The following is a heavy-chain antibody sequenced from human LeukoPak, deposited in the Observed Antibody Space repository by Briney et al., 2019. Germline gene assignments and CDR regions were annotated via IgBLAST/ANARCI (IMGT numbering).Heavy chain of an antibody. CDR3: ARLSAYYYGSFFYYYMDV. J-gene: IGHJ6*03. Sequence: PGGSLRLSCAASGFTFSSYEMNWVRESPGKGPEWVAKIKQDESERYTVDSVKGRFTISRDNAKNSVYLHMNSLRVEDTALYYCARLSAYYYGSFFYYYMDVWGKGTTVTVSS. CDR1: GFTFSSYE. CDR2: IKQDESER. V-gene: IGHV3-7*01. D-gene: IGHD3-10*01.